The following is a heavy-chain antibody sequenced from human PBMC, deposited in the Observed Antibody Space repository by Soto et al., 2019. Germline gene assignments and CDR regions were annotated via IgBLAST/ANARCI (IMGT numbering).Heavy chain of an antibody. CDR3: ATPGGFGMDV. J-gene: IGHJ6*02. V-gene: IGHV5-51*01. Sequence: GESLKISCQGSGYNFATHWIGWVRHKAGKGLEWMGIIFPGDAETRYSPSFQGHITISADKSISTAYLRWSSLKASDTGMYYCATPGGFGMDVWGQGTTVTVS. D-gene: IGHD5-12*01. CDR1: GYNFATHW. CDR2: IFPGDAET.